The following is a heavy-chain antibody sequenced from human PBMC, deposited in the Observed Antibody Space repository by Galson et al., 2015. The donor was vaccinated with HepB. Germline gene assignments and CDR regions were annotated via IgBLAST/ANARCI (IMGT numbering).Heavy chain of an antibody. V-gene: IGHV1-46*03. D-gene: IGHD1-1*01. Sequence: SVKVSCKASGYTFTSYYMHWVRQAPGQGLEWMGIINPSGGSTSYAQKFQGRVTMTRDTSTSTVYMELSSLRSEDTAVYYCARGHWGMGWNDGVPWAYWGQGTLVTVSS. J-gene: IGHJ4*02. CDR2: INPSGGST. CDR1: GYTFTSYY. CDR3: ARGHWGMGWNDGVPWAY.